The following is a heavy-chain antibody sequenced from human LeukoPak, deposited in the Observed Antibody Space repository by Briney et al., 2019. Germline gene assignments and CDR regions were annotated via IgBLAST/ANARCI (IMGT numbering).Heavy chain of an antibody. CDR2: IYSGGST. Sequence: GGSLRLSCAASGLTISNNFMGWVRQAPGKGLEWVSLIYSGGSTYSADSVKGRFIISRDNSKNTLHLQMNSLRVEDTAVYYCARDTDYYGSGRHGYFDHWGQGTLVTVSS. V-gene: IGHV3-66*01. J-gene: IGHJ1*01. CDR3: ARDTDYYGSGRHGYFDH. CDR1: GLTISNNF. D-gene: IGHD3-10*01.